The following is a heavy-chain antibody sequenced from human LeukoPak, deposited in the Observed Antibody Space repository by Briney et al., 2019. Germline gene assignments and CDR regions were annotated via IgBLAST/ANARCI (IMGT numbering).Heavy chain of an antibody. CDR3: AKSQYYYGSGSFDY. CDR2: ISYDGSNK. J-gene: IGHJ4*02. D-gene: IGHD3-10*01. CDR1: GFTFSSYG. V-gene: IGHV3-30*18. Sequence: GRSLRLSCAASGFTFSSYGMHWVRQAPGKGLEWVAVISYDGSNKYYADSVKGRFTISRDNSKNTLYLQMNSLRAEDTAVYYCAKSQYYYGSGSFDYWGQGTLVTVSS.